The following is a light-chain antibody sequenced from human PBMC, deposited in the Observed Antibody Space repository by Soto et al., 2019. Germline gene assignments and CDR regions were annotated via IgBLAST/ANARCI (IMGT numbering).Light chain of an antibody. CDR1: QSVCAT. V-gene: IGKV3-15*01. CDR2: GAS. Sequence: DIVMTQSPVTLSVFPWERATLSCRASQSVCATVAWYHQRPGQAPRLLISGASTRATGGPARVSGSGSGTAFALNITSLQSDDFGFYYCQQYADWPPTFGQGTRVEIK. CDR3: QQYADWPPT. J-gene: IGKJ1*01.